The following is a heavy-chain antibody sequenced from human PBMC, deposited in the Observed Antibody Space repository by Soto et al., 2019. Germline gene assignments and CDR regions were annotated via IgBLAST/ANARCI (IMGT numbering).Heavy chain of an antibody. D-gene: IGHD2-2*02. CDR2: VGGSGAIT. CDR1: GFTFSSFA. Sequence: EVQLLETGGGLVQPGGSLRLSCAASGFTFSSFAMNWVRQTSXKGLEWVSTVGGSGAITYYADSVKGRFTVSRDNPKXXXXXXXXXXXXXXXAXYXCAKDRGXGNYYLQYQFDYWGQGALVTVSS. J-gene: IGHJ4*02. V-gene: IGHV3-23*01. CDR3: AKDRGXGNYYLQYQFDY.